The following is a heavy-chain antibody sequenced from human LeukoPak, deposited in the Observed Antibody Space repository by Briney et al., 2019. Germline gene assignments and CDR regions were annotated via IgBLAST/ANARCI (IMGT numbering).Heavy chain of an antibody. D-gene: IGHD1-26*01. Sequence: SQTLSLTCTVSGGSISSYYWSWIRQPPGKGLEWIGYIYYSGSTNYNPSLKSRVTISVDTSKNQFSLKLSSVTAADTAVYYCARGGGSYYGSFDIWGQGTMVTVSS. V-gene: IGHV4-59*01. J-gene: IGHJ3*02. CDR1: GGSISSYY. CDR3: ARGGGSYYGSFDI. CDR2: IYYSGST.